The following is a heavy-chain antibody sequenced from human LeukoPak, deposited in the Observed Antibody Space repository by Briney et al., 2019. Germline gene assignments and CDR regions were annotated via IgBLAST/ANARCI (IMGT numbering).Heavy chain of an antibody. Sequence: ASVKVSCKASGYTFTGYYMHWVRQAPGQGLEWMGWIIPNSGATNYAQKFQGRVTMTRDTSISTAYMELSRLRSEDTAVYYCARRGLDDWGQGTLVSVSS. CDR3: ARRGLDD. V-gene: IGHV1-2*02. J-gene: IGHJ4*02. CDR1: GYTFTGYY. CDR2: IIPNSGAT.